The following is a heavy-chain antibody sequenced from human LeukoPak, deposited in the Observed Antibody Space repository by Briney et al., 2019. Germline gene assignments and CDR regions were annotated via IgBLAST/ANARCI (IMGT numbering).Heavy chain of an antibody. V-gene: IGHV3-11*01. CDR3: ASRITMVLDPDAFDI. CDR2: ISSSGSTI. Sequence: PGGSLRLSCAASGFTFSDYYMSWIRQAPGKGLEWVSYISSSGSTIYYADSVKGRFTISRDNAKNSLYLQMNSLRAEDTAVYYCASRITMVLDPDAFDIWGQGTMVTVSS. J-gene: IGHJ3*02. CDR1: GFTFSDYY. D-gene: IGHD3-10*01.